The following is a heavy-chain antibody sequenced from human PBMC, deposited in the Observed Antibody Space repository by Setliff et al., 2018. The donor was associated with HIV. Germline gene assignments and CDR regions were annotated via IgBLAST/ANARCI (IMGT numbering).Heavy chain of an antibody. CDR1: GFTFSDYY. V-gene: IGHV3-11*04. J-gene: IGHJ4*02. Sequence: KAGGSLRLSCTASGFTFSDYYMSWIRQSPGKGLEWIAYISSSGTTIYYADSVKGLFTLARDNSKNTLYLQWNSLRPEDTSVYYCARTRLYNNALDYWGQGTLVTVSS. CDR3: ARTRLYNNALDY. D-gene: IGHD3-10*01. CDR2: ISSSGTTI.